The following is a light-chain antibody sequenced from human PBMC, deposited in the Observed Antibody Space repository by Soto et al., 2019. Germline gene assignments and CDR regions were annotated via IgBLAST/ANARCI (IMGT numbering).Light chain of an antibody. V-gene: IGLV1-44*01. J-gene: IGLJ3*02. Sequence: QSVLTQPPSASGTPGQRVTIACSGSSSNIGSTTVKWYQQLPGTAPKLLIYNNNQRPSGVPDRFSGSKSGTSASLAISGLQSEDEADYYCAAWDDSLNGVVFGGATKLTVL. CDR2: NNN. CDR3: AAWDDSLNGVV. CDR1: SSNIGSTT.